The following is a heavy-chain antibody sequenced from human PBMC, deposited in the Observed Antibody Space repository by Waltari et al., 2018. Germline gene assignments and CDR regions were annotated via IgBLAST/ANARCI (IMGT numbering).Heavy chain of an antibody. V-gene: IGHV3-23*01. CDR3: ARWSVSGSYYDY. CDR1: GFRFSNYG. CDR2: ISRDGGAT. Sequence: EVQLLESGRDLVQPGGGLRLSCTGSGFRFSNYGLTGGRQAPGKGRGWVSGISRDGGATFYAGAVKCRSTISRDNSKNTVYLEMNSLRVEDTDKYYCARWSVSGSYYDYWGQGILVAVSS. J-gene: IGHJ4*02. D-gene: IGHD3-10*01.